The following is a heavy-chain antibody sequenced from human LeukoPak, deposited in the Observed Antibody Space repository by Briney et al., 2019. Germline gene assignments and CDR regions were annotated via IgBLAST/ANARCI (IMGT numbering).Heavy chain of an antibody. CDR3: ARDLDY. CDR1: GGTFSSYA. CDR2: IIPIFGTA. V-gene: IGHV1-69*01. J-gene: IGHJ4*02. Sequence: ASGKGSCKASGGTFSSYAISWVRQAPGQGLEWMGGIIPIFGTANYAQKFQGRVTMTADESTSTAYMELSSLRSEDTAVYYCARDLDYWGQGTLVTVSS.